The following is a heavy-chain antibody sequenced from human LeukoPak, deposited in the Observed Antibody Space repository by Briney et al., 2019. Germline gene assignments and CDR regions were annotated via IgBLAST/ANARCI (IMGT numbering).Heavy chain of an antibody. CDR2: ISSNGDNT. J-gene: IGHJ4*02. V-gene: IGHV3-64D*06. CDR3: VRGTGY. Sequence: GFLRLSCYVSGFTFSTYVMHWVRQDTGQGLEYVSAISSNGDNTYCADSVKGRFTISRDNSKNTLYLQMSSLRADDTAVYYCVRGTGYWGQGTLVTVSS. CDR1: GFTFSTYV.